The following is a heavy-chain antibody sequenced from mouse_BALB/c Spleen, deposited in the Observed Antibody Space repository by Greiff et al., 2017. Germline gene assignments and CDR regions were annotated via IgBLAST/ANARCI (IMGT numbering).Heavy chain of an antibody. CDR3: TRSGGNYVFYAMDY. Sequence: QVQLQQPGAELVRPGASVKLSCKASGYTFTSYWINWVKQRPGQGLEWIGNIYPSDSYTNYNQKFKDKATLTVDKSSSTAYMQLSSPTSEDSAVYYCTRSGGNYVFYAMDYWGQGTSVTVSS. D-gene: IGHD2-1*01. CDR1: GYTFTSYW. CDR2: IYPSDSYT. V-gene: IGHV1-69*02. J-gene: IGHJ4*01.